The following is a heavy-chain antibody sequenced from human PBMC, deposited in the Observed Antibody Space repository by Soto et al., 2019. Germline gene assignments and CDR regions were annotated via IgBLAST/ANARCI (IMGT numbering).Heavy chain of an antibody. CDR2: IYTSGST. J-gene: IGHJ5*02. Sequence: SETLSLTCTVSGGSISSYYWSWIRQPAGKGLEWIGRIYTSGSTNYNPSLKSRVTMSVDTSKNQFSLKLSSVTAADTAVYYCARDPYYDSSGYSWLDPWGQGTLVTVSS. CDR3: ARDPYYDSSGYSWLDP. CDR1: GGSISSYY. V-gene: IGHV4-4*07. D-gene: IGHD3-22*01.